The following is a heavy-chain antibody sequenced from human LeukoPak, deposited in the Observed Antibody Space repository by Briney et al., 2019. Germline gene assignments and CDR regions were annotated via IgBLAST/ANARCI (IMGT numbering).Heavy chain of an antibody. J-gene: IGHJ6*02. CDR1: GFTFSSYS. CDR3: ARDDSCSSTSCYFGYYYGMDV. V-gene: IGHV3-21*01. Sequence: EGSLRLSCAASGFTFSSYSMNWVRQAPGKGLEWVSSISSSSSYIYYADSVKGRFTISRDNAKNSLYLQMNSLRAEDTAVYYCARDDSCSSTSCYFGYYYGMDVWGQGTTVTVSS. D-gene: IGHD2-2*01. CDR2: ISSSSSYI.